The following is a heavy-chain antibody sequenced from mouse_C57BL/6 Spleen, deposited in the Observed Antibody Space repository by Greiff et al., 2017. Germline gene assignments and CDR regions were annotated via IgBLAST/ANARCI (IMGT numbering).Heavy chain of an antibody. Sequence: DVMLVESGGGLVKPGGSLKLSCAASGFTFSDYGMHWVRQAPEKGLEWVAYISSGCSTIYYADTVKGRFTLSRDNAKNTLFLQMTSLRSEDTAMYYCARTPPLSYYFDYWGQGTTLTVSS. J-gene: IGHJ2*01. CDR1: GFTFSDYG. CDR2: ISSGCSTI. CDR3: ARTPPLSYYFDY. V-gene: IGHV5-17*01.